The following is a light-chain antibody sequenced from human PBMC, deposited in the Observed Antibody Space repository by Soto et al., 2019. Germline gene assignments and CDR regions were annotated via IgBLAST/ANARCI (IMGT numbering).Light chain of an antibody. CDR3: QAWDSDTGV. CDR2: QDS. V-gene: IGLV3-1*01. J-gene: IGLJ1*01. Sequence: SYELTQPPSVSVSPGQTATITCSGNSLGDKYASWFQQKPGQSPVLVIYQDSKRPSGIPERFSASNSGSTATLTISGTQAVDEADYYCQAWDSDTGVFGTGTKLTVL. CDR1: SLGDKY.